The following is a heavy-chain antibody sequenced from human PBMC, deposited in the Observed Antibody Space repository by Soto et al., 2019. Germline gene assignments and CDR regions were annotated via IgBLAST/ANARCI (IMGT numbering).Heavy chain of an antibody. CDR3: GRGRGYSNDWGPYYSGMDV. V-gene: IGHV4-34*01. Sequence: SETLSLTGAIYGGSFSNYYWNWIRQPPGKGLEWMGKINHNGITNYSPSLKSRLTISVDTSKNQFSLKLISVTAADTAVYFCGRGRGYSNDWGPYYSGMDVCGQRTTVTV. CDR1: GGSFSNYY. D-gene: IGHD6-19*01. J-gene: IGHJ6*02. CDR2: INHNGIT.